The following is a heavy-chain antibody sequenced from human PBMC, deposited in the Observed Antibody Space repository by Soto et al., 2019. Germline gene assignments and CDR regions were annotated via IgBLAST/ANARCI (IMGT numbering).Heavy chain of an antibody. D-gene: IGHD3-16*02. J-gene: IGHJ6*02. CDR2: ISSSGSTI. CDR1: GFTFSSYE. Sequence: GGSLRLSCAASGFTFSSYEMNWVRQAPGKGLEWVSYISSSGSTIYYADSVKGRFTISRDNAKNSLYLQMNSLRAGDTAVYYCARDAYYDYVWGSYRWYYYYGMDVWGQGTTVTVSS. CDR3: ARDAYYDYVWGSYRWYYYYGMDV. V-gene: IGHV3-48*03.